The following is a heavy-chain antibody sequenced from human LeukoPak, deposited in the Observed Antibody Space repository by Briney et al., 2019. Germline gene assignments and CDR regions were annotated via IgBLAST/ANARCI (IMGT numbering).Heavy chain of an antibody. CDR2: INHSGST. Sequence: SETLSLTCAVYGGSFSGYYWSWIRQPPGKGLEWIGEINHSGSTNYNPSLKSRVTISVDTSKNQFSLKLSSVTAADTAVYYCAGTGTTDYDAFDIWGQGTMVPVSS. D-gene: IGHD1-1*01. V-gene: IGHV4-34*01. CDR3: AGTGTTDYDAFDI. CDR1: GGSFSGYY. J-gene: IGHJ3*02.